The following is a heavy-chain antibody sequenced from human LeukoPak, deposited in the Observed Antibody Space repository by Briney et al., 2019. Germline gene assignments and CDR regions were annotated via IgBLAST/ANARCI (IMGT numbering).Heavy chain of an antibody. D-gene: IGHD3-3*01. J-gene: IGHJ4*02. Sequence: SQTLSLTCTVSGGXISSGDYYWSWIRQPPGKGLEWIGYIYNSGSAYYNPSLKSRVTISVDTSKNQFSRKLSSVTAADTAVYYCARLQGGRSGYYPFDYWGQGTLVTVSS. CDR1: GGXISSGDYY. CDR3: ARLQGGRSGYYPFDY. CDR2: IYNSGSA. V-gene: IGHV4-30-4*01.